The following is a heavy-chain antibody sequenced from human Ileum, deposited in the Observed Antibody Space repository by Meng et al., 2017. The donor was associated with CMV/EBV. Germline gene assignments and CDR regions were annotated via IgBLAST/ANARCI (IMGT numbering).Heavy chain of an antibody. CDR3: ARRIREVREISWENWLAP. D-gene: IGHD3-10*01. Sequence: PQAAGPGLVRPSETLSLTCTVSGDSLSTSSWNWIRQSAGSRLEWIGRICGTGTTNYNPSFKSRVTLSLDKSKNQFSLKLSSVTAADTAVYYCARRIREVREISWENWLAPWGQGTLVTVSS. CDR1: GDSLSTSS. CDR2: ICGTGTT. V-gene: IGHV4-4*07. J-gene: IGHJ5*02.